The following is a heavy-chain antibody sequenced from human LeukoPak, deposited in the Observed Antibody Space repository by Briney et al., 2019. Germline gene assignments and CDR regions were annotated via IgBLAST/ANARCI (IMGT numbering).Heavy chain of an antibody. CDR2: ITWDGRTT. CDR1: GFNFNDHT. D-gene: IGHD5-12*01. CDR3: AKEGTGHDDIPEYYFDY. J-gene: IGHJ4*02. Sequence: VGSLRLSCVASGFNFNDHTMHWVRHPPGKGLEWVGLITWDGRTTYYADSLKGQFTISRDNSRNSLFLQIHSLKNEDSGPYYCAKEGTGHDDIPEYYFDYWGRGTVVTVS. V-gene: IGHV3-43*01.